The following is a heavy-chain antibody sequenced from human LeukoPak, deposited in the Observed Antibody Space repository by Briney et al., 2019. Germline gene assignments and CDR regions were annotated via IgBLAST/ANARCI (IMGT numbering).Heavy chain of an antibody. D-gene: IGHD4-17*01. Sequence: PSETLSLTCTVSGGSISSSSYYWGWLRQPPGKGLEWIGSIYYSGSTYYNPSLKSRVTISVDTSKNQFSLKLSSVTAADTAVYYCARDGVTTVPFGIDYWGQGTLVTVSS. CDR1: GGSISSSSYY. CDR2: IYYSGST. CDR3: ARDGVTTVPFGIDY. V-gene: IGHV4-39*07. J-gene: IGHJ4*02.